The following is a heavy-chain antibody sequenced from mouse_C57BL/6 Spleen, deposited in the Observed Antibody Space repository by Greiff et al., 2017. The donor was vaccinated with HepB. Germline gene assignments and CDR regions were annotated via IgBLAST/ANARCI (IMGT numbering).Heavy chain of an antibody. J-gene: IGHJ2*01. CDR1: GYTFTSYW. CDR3: ARGVGYYFDY. Sequence: VQLQQSGAELVKPGASVKLSCKASGYTFTSYWMHWVKQRPGQGLEWIGMIHPNSGSTNYNEKFKSKATLTVDTSSSTAYMQRSSLTSEDSAVYYCARGVGYYFDYWGQGTTLTVSS. V-gene: IGHV1-64*01. D-gene: IGHD1-1*02. CDR2: IHPNSGST.